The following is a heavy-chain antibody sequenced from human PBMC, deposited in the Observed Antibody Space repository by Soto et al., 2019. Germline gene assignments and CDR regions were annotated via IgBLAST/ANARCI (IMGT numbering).Heavy chain of an antibody. Sequence: GGSLRLSCAASGFTFSSYWMSWVRQAPGKGLELVANIKQDGSEKYYVDSVKGRFTISRDNAKNSLYLQMNSLRAEDTAVYYCARDSALLLMVYAPDYYCGMDVWGQGTTVTVSS. CDR3: ARDSALLLMVYAPDYYCGMDV. V-gene: IGHV3-7*03. CDR2: IKQDGSEK. J-gene: IGHJ6*02. CDR1: GFTFSSYW. D-gene: IGHD2-8*01.